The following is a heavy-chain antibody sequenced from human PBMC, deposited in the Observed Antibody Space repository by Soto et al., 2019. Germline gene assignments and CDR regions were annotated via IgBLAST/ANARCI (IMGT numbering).Heavy chain of an antibody. CDR2: ISYDGSNK. CDR3: AKDNWPVMRLDY. Sequence: PGGSLRLSCAASGFTFSSYGMHWVRQAPGKGLEWVAVISYDGSNKYYADSVKGRFTISRDNSKNTLYLQMNSLRAEDTAVYYCAKDNWPVMRLDYWGKGTLVTVSS. V-gene: IGHV3-30*18. D-gene: IGHD1-20*01. CDR1: GFTFSSYG. J-gene: IGHJ4*02.